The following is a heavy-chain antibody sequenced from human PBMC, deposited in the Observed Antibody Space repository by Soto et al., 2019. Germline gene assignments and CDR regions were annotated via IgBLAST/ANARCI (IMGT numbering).Heavy chain of an antibody. Sequence: EVQLLESGGGLVQPGGSLRLSCAASGFTFSSYAMSWVRQAPGKGLEWVSAISGSGGSTYYADSVKGRFTISRDNSKNTLYLQMNSLRAEDTAVYYCAKDTASGYSSGWANDYWGQGTLVTVSS. J-gene: IGHJ4*02. CDR3: AKDTASGYSSGWANDY. CDR2: ISGSGGST. V-gene: IGHV3-23*01. CDR1: GFTFSSYA. D-gene: IGHD6-19*01.